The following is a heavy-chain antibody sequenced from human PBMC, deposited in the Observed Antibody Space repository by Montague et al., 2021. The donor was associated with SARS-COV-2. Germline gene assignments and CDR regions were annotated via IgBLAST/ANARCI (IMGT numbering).Heavy chain of an antibody. J-gene: IGHJ4*02. CDR3: APRINRFCGPYFDY. Sequence: PALVKPTQTLTLTCTFSGFSLSTSGVGVGWIRQPPGKALEWLALIYWDDDKRYSPSLKSRLTITKDTSKNQVVLTMTNMDPVDTATYYCAPRINRFCGPYFDYWGQGTLVTVSS. CDR1: GFSLSTSGVG. CDR2: IYWDDDK. D-gene: IGHD1-14*01. V-gene: IGHV2-5*02.